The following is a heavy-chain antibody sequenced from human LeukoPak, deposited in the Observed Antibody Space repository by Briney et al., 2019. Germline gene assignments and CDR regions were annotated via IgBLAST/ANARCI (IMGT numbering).Heavy chain of an antibody. V-gene: IGHV4-34*01. J-gene: IGHJ4*02. CDR2: INHSGST. Sequence: SETLSLTCAVYGGSFSGYYWSWIRQPPGKGLEWIGEINHSGSTNYNPSLKSRVTISVDTSKNQFSLKLSSVTAADTAVYYCAREGGITMVRVIGYWGQGTLVTVSS. CDR3: AREGGITMVRVIGY. D-gene: IGHD3-10*01. CDR1: GGSFSGYY.